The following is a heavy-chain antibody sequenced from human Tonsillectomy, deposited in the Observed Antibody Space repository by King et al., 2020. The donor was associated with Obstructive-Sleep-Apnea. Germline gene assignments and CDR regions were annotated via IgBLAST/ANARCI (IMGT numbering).Heavy chain of an antibody. Sequence: VQLQESGPGLVKPSETLSLTCTVSGGSISSYYWSWIRQPPGKGLEWIGYIHYTGSPNYNPSLRSRVTISVDMSNNQFSLKVSSVTAADTAVYFCARLGAAAGTHIFDYWGEGTLVTVSS. D-gene: IGHD6-13*01. V-gene: IGHV4-59*08. CDR3: ARLGAAAGTHIFDY. CDR2: IHYTGSP. J-gene: IGHJ4*02. CDR1: GGSISSYY.